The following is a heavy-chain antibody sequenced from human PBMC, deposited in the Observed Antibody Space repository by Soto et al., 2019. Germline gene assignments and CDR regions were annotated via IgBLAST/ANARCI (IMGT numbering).Heavy chain of an antibody. CDR2: IKSKTDGGTT. Sequence: PGGSLRLSCAASGFTFSSYAMSWVRQAPGKGLEWVGRIKSKTDGGTTDYAAPVKGRFTISRDDSKNTLYLQMNSLKTEDTAVYYCTTFSSGWPRSDYWGQGTLVTVSS. CDR3: TTFSSGWPRSDY. V-gene: IGHV3-15*01. D-gene: IGHD6-19*01. J-gene: IGHJ4*02. CDR1: GFTFSSYA.